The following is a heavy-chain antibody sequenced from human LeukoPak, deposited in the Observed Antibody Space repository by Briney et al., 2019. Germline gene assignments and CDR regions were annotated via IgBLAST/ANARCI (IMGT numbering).Heavy chain of an antibody. Sequence: SETLSLTCTVSGGSISSYYWSWIRQPPGKGLEWIGYIYYSGSTNYNPSLKSRVTISVDTSKNQFSLKLSSVTAADPAVYYCARVDSSGYFDYWGQGTLVTVSS. CDR2: IYYSGST. J-gene: IGHJ4*02. CDR3: ARVDSSGYFDY. V-gene: IGHV4-59*01. D-gene: IGHD6-6*01. CDR1: GGSISSYY.